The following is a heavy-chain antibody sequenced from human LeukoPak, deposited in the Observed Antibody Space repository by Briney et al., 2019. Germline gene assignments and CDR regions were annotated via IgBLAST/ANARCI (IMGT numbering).Heavy chain of an antibody. CDR3: ARIKKVDTSIDY. V-gene: IGHV4-39*01. J-gene: IGHJ4*02. Sequence: SETLSLTCTVSSGSICSSSYYWGWIRQPPGKGLEWIGSIYYSGSTYYNPSLKSRVSISKDASKNQFSLKVSSVTAADTAVYYCARIKKVDTSIDYWGQGTLVTASS. D-gene: IGHD5-18*01. CDR1: SGSICSSSYY. CDR2: IYYSGST.